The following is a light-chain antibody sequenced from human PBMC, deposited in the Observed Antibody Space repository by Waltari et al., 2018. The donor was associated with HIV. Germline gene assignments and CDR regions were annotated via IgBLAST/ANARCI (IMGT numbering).Light chain of an antibody. Sequence: DIQMTQSPSSLSASVGDSVSITCRASQSVSNKVIWYQQKPGKAPKVLIYDASSLQSGVPSRFSGSGSGTDFTLTINSLQPDDFAIYYCQQRSNWPPITFGQGTRLEI. CDR3: QQRSNWPPIT. J-gene: IGKJ5*01. V-gene: IGKV1-39*01. CDR2: DAS. CDR1: QSVSNK.